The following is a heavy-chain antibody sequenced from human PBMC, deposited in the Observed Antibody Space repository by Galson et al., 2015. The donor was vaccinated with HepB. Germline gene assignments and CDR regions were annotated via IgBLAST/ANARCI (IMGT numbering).Heavy chain of an antibody. CDR3: AKDTEVVPAAPIDY. D-gene: IGHD2-2*01. J-gene: IGHJ4*02. V-gene: IGHV3-9*01. CDR2: ISWNSGSI. CDR1: GFTFDDYA. Sequence: SLRLSCAASGFTFDDYAMHWVRQAPGKGLEWVSGISWNSGSIGYADSVKGRFTISRDNAKNSLYLQMNSLRAEDTALYYCAKDTEVVPAAPIDYWGQGTLVTVSS.